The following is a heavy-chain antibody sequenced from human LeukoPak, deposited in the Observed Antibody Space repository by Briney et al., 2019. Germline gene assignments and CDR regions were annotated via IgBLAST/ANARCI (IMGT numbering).Heavy chain of an antibody. CDR3: AKDWDDYGDYLPLDY. V-gene: IGHV3-23*01. CDR1: GFPFSNYA. Sequence: GGSLRLSCTTSGFPFSNYAMSWVRQAPGKGLEWVSAIRGSGDSTYYADSVKGRFTISRDNSKNTLHLQMNSLRAEDTAVYYCAKDWDDYGDYLPLDYWCQGTLVTVSS. J-gene: IGHJ4*02. D-gene: IGHD4-17*01. CDR2: IRGSGDST.